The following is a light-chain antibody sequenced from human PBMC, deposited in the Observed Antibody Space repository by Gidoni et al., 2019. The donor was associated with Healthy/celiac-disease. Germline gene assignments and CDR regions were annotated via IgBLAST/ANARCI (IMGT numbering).Light chain of an antibody. V-gene: IGLV2-23*01. Sequence: CTGTSSDVGSDNLVSWYQQHPGKAPKLMIYEGSKRPSGVSNRFSGSKSGNTASLTISGLQAEDEADYYCCSYAGSSTLVFGGGTKLTVL. CDR1: SSDVGSDNL. CDR2: EGS. CDR3: CSYAGSSTLV. J-gene: IGLJ2*01.